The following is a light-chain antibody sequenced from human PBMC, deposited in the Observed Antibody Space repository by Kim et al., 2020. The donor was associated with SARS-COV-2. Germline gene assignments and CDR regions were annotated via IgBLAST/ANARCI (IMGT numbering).Light chain of an antibody. J-gene: IGLJ2*01. CDR1: SLRNYY. CDR3: NSRDSSGVV. Sequence: SSELTQDPAVSVALGQTVKITCRGDSLRNYYASWYRQKPGQAPILVFYGKNNRPSGIPHRFSGSSSRDTATLTITGTQAEDEADYYCNSRDSSGVVFGGGTKVTVL. CDR2: GKN. V-gene: IGLV3-19*01.